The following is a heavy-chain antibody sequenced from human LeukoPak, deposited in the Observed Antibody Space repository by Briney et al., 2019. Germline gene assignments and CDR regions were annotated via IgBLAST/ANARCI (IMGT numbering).Heavy chain of an antibody. CDR2: MNPNSGNT. CDR1: GYTFTSYD. V-gene: IGHV1-8*03. CDR3: ARGSSYYDILTGYGDY. Sequence: GASVKVSCKASGYTFTSYDINWVRQATGQGLEWVGWMNPNSGNTGYAQKFQDRVTITRNTSISTAYMELSSLRSEDTAVYYCARGSSYYDILTGYGDYWGQGTLVTVSS. D-gene: IGHD3-9*01. J-gene: IGHJ4*02.